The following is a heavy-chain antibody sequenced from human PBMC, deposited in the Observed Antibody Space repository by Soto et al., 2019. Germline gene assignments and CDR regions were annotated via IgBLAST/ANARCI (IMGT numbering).Heavy chain of an antibody. V-gene: IGHV3-7*05. Sequence: GGSLRLSCAASGFTFSTYWMSCVRQAPGKGLEWVAYIKQDGSERWCVDSVKGRFTISRDNAENSVYLQRNSLRAEDTALYYCARGHYGLDVWGQGTTFTVSS. CDR1: GFTFSTYW. J-gene: IGHJ6*02. CDR3: ARGHYGLDV. CDR2: IKQDGSER.